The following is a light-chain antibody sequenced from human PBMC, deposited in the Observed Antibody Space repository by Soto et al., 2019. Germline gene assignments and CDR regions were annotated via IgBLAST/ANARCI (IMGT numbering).Light chain of an antibody. Sequence: QSVLTQRASGSGSPGQSITISCTGTSSDVGSYNLVSWYQQHPGKAPKLMIYEVSKRPSGVSNRFSGSKSGNPASLTISGLQAEDEADYYCCSYAGSSTYVFGTGTKVTVL. V-gene: IGLV2-23*02. CDR2: EVS. CDR1: SSDVGSYNL. CDR3: CSYAGSSTYV. J-gene: IGLJ1*01.